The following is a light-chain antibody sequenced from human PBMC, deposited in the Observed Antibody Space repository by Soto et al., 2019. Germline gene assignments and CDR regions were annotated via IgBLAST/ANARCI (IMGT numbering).Light chain of an antibody. CDR2: GNS. CDR1: SSNIGAGYD. V-gene: IGLV1-40*01. J-gene: IGLJ1*01. Sequence: QSVLTQPPSVSGAPGQRVTISCTGCSSNIGAGYDVHWYQQLPGTAPKLLIYGNSNRPSGVPDRFSGSKSGTSASLAITGLQAEDEADYYCQSYDSSLSGSRVFGTGTQLTVL. CDR3: QSYDSSLSGSRV.